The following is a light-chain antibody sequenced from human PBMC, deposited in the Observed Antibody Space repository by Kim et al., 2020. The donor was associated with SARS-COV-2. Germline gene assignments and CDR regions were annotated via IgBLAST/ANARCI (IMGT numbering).Light chain of an antibody. CDR2: GTS. J-gene: IGKJ5*01. CDR1: QSVSSRY. V-gene: IGKV3-20*01. CDR3: QQNCNLIT. Sequence: EVVLTQSPGTLSLSPGERATLSCRASQSVSSRYLYWYQQKPGHAPRLFIYGTSSRATGIPDRFSGSGSGSDFTLTISRLEPEDFAVYYQQQNCNLITFGQGTRLEIK.